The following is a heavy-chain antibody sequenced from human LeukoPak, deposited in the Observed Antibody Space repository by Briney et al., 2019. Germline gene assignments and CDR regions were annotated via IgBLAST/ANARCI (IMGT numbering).Heavy chain of an antibody. CDR1: GYTFTGYY. J-gene: IGHJ5*02. V-gene: IGHV1-2*02. CDR2: INPNSGGT. Sequence: ASVKVSCKASGYTFTGYYMHWVRQAPGQGLEWMGWINPNSGGTNYAQKFQGRVTMTRDTSISTAYMKLSRLRSDDTAVYYCARDESYGYSAWGQGTLVTVSS. CDR3: ARDESYGYSA. D-gene: IGHD1-26*01.